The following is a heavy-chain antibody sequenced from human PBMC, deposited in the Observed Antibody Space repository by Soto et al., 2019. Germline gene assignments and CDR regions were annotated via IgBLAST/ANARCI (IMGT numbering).Heavy chain of an antibody. CDR3: ASFIHLERIHPPRYYGMDV. Sequence: GGSLRLSCAASGFTFSSYSMNWVRQAPGKGLEWVSSISSSSSYIYYADSVKGRFTISRDNAKNSLYLQMNSLRAEDTAVYYCASFIHLERIHPPRYYGMDVWGQGTTVTVSS. J-gene: IGHJ6*02. CDR2: ISSSSSYI. CDR1: GFTFSSYS. V-gene: IGHV3-21*01. D-gene: IGHD1-1*01.